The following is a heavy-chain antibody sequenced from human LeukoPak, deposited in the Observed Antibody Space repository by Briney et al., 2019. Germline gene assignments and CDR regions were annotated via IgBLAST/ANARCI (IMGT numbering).Heavy chain of an antibody. Sequence: SETLSLTCTVSGNSFGNYYWSWIRQPAGKGLEWIGRIYTSGSTTYNPSLKSRVTMSVDTSKNQFSLKLSSVTAADTAVYFCTRDTGTTGEVKFDPWGQGTLVTVSS. J-gene: IGHJ5*02. D-gene: IGHD4-17*01. CDR2: IYTSGST. V-gene: IGHV4-4*07. CDR3: TRDTGTTGEVKFDP. CDR1: GNSFGNYY.